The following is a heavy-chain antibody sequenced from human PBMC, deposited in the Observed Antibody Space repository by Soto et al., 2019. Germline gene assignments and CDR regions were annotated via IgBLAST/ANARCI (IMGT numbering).Heavy chain of an antibody. J-gene: IGHJ5*02. CDR3: ASGGLAITGILRQKYHGFAP. Sequence: QVQLVQSGAEVQKPGASVKVSCKTSGYTFTDYYIHWVRQAPGQGLEWMGWINPNSGGTNYAQKFQGRVTMTRDTSISTAYVELSRLRSDDTAVYPWASGGLAITGILRQKYHGFAPWGQGTQVTVSS. V-gene: IGHV1-2*02. CDR1: GYTFTDYY. CDR2: INPNSGGT. D-gene: IGHD6-19*01.